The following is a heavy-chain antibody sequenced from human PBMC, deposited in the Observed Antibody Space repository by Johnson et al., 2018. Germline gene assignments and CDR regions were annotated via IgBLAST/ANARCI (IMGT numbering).Heavy chain of an antibody. D-gene: IGHD1-14*01. CDR2: INRDGSST. CDR1: GFTFSSYW. J-gene: IGHJ3*02. Sequence: VQLVESGGGLVQXGGSLRLXCAASGFTFSSYWMHWVRQAPGKGLVWVSRINRDGSSTSYADSVKGRFTISRDTAKNTLYLQMNSLRAEDTAVYYCARAPAPVDACDIWGQGTMVTVSS. CDR3: ARAPAPVDACDI. V-gene: IGHV3-74*02.